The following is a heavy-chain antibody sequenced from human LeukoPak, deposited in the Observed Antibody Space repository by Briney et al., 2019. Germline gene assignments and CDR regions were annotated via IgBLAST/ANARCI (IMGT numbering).Heavy chain of an antibody. CDR3: ARAIAVAGTGFDP. J-gene: IGHJ5*02. CDR2: IYHSGST. CDR1: GGSISSGGYS. D-gene: IGHD6-19*01. V-gene: IGHV4-30-2*01. Sequence: SETLSLTCAVSGGSISSGGYSWGWIRQPPGKGLEWIGYIYHSGSTYYNPSLKSRVTISVDRSKNQFSLKLSSVTAADTAVYYCARAIAVAGTGFDPWGQGTLVTVSS.